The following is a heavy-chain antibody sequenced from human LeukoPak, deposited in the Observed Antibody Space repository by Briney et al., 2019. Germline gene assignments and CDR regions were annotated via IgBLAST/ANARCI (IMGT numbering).Heavy chain of an antibody. D-gene: IGHD3-10*01. CDR3: ARAENYYAQSHDAFDI. CDR1: GFTFSDFY. CDR2: ISSSSSSV. V-gene: IGHV3-11*04. J-gene: IGHJ3*02. Sequence: GGSLRLSCVASGFTFSDFYMSWIRQAPGKGLEWVSYISSSSSSVYYADSVKGRFTISRDNAKNSLYLQMNSLRAEDTAVYYCARAENYYAQSHDAFDIWGQGTMVTVSS.